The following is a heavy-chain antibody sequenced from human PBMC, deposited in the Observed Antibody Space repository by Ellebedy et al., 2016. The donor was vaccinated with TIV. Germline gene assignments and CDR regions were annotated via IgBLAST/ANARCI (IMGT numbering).Heavy chain of an antibody. Sequence: AASVKVSCKTSGYPFPGHYVHWIRLAPGQGLEWVAWLNPNNGDTNYGQRFQGRVSVTRDTSIRTIYMELRSLKPDDTSIYYCAKAGCGGDCYSQWGQGTLVTVSS. CDR1: GYPFPGHY. D-gene: IGHD2-21*02. J-gene: IGHJ4*02. V-gene: IGHV1-2*02. CDR3: AKAGCGGDCYSQ. CDR2: LNPNNGDT.